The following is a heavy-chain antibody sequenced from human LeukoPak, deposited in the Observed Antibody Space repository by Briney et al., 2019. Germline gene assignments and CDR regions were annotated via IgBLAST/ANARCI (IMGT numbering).Heavy chain of an antibody. V-gene: IGHV5-51*01. J-gene: IGHJ4*02. CDR1: CYRFINCW. CDR3: ATRKTYASGWLF. CDR2: INPFDSNF. Sequence: GGPLQSPCHGSCYRFINCWIGWVRRLPGKGGVGMGIINPFDSNFRYSPSFQGQVTISADKSINTAYLQWSSLKASDTAMYYCATRKTYASGWLFWGQGTLVTVSS. D-gene: IGHD6-19*01.